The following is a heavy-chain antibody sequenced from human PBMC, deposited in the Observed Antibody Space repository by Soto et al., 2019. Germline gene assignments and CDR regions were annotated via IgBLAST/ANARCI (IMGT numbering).Heavy chain of an antibody. V-gene: IGHV1-18*04. J-gene: IGHJ6*02. CDR2: VSTYNGNT. D-gene: IGHD7-27*01. CDR1: GYKFTTYG. Sequence: QVQLLQSGAEVSKPGSSVKVSCKVSGYKFTTYGMTWVRQAPGQGREWLGGVSTYNGNTDYAQILQDRVTMTTETSTSRAYLEVRSLTSDDTAVDFCARGLGTNGLDVWGQGTTVTVSS. CDR3: ARGLGTNGLDV.